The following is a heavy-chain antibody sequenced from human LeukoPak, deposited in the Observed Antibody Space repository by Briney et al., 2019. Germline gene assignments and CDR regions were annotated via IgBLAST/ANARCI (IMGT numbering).Heavy chain of an antibody. J-gene: IGHJ3*02. CDR3: ARLITMIVVAPPVDAFDI. Sequence: GGSLRLSCAASGFTFSNYGIHWVRQAPGKGLEWAAFIWYDASNKYYADSVKGRFTISRDNSKNTLYLQMNSLRAEDTAVYYCARLITMIVVAPPVDAFDIWGQGTMVTVSS. D-gene: IGHD3-22*01. CDR2: IWYDASNK. V-gene: IGHV3-33*01. CDR1: GFTFSNYG.